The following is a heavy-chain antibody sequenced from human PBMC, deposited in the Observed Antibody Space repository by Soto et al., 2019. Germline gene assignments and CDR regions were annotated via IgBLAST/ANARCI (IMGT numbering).Heavy chain of an antibody. CDR2: IVVGSGNT. D-gene: IGHD3-9*01. CDR1: GFTFTSSA. CDR3: AAAYYDILTGYYSPAAFDI. V-gene: IGHV1-58*02. J-gene: IGHJ3*02. Sequence: SVKVSCKASGFTFTSSAMQWVRQARGQRLEWIGWIVVGSGNTNYAQKFQERVTITRDMSTSTAYMELSSLRSEDTAVYYSAAAYYDILTGYYSPAAFDIWGQGTMVTVSS.